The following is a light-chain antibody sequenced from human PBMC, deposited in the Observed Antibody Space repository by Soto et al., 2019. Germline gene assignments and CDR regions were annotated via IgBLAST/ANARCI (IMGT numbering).Light chain of an antibody. CDR3: HQYNSWPRGT. CDR1: ETISAD. Sequence: ISMTQSPPTLSVSPGGRVTLSCEASETISADLAWYHHRPGQAPRLLIYAASTRAPGVPARFSGSGSGTDFTLAIANLQPEDSAIYFCHQYNSWPRGTFGPGTKVEIK. CDR2: AAS. J-gene: IGKJ3*01. V-gene: IGKV3-15*01.